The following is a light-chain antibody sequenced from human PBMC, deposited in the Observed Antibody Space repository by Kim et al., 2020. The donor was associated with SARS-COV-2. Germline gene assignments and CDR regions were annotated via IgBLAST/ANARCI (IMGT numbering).Light chain of an antibody. CDR2: EDN. CDR1: SGSIASTS. CDR3: QSYDRRSWV. V-gene: IGLV6-57*03. J-gene: IGLJ3*02. Sequence: GKTVTISCTRSSGSIASTSVQWFRQRPGSAPTTLIYEDNRRSSGVPDRFSGSIDTSSNSASLIISGLKTEDESDYYCQSYDRRSWVFGGGTQLTVL.